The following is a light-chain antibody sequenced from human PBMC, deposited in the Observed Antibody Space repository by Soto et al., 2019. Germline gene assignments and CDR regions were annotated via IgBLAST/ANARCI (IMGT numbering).Light chain of an antibody. CDR1: QSVSSGY. CDR3: QHYGNSPT. Sequence: EIVLTQSPGTLSLSPGDGATLSCRASQSVSSGYLAWYQQKPGQAPRRLIYGASRRATGIPDRFSGSGSGTDFTLSISRLEPEDFAVYWCQHYGNSPTFGQGTKVDIK. V-gene: IGKV3-20*01. CDR2: GAS. J-gene: IGKJ1*01.